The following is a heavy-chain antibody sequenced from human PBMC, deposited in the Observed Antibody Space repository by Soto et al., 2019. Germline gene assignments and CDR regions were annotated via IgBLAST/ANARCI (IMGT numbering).Heavy chain of an antibody. Sequence: QVHLQESGPGLVKPSETLSLTCTVSGGSISSYFCSWIRQPAGKGLEWIGRIYTSGSTNYNPSLESRVTMSVDTSKNQFSLKLSSVTAADTAVYYCAREYTVVTLRTFDIWGQGTMVTVSS. V-gene: IGHV4-4*07. D-gene: IGHD2-21*02. CDR2: IYTSGST. J-gene: IGHJ3*02. CDR3: AREYTVVTLRTFDI. CDR1: GGSISSYF.